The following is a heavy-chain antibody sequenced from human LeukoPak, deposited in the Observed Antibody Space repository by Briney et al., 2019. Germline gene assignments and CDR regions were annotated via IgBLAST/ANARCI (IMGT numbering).Heavy chain of an antibody. Sequence: GGSLRLSCAASGFTFDDYAMHWVRHAPGKGLEWVSGISWNSGSIGYADSVKGRFTISRDNAKNSLYLQMNSLRAEDTALYYCAKETEYCSSTSCSANFDYWGQGTLVTVSS. V-gene: IGHV3-9*01. CDR2: ISWNSGSI. D-gene: IGHD2-2*01. J-gene: IGHJ4*02. CDR3: AKETEYCSSTSCSANFDY. CDR1: GFTFDDYA.